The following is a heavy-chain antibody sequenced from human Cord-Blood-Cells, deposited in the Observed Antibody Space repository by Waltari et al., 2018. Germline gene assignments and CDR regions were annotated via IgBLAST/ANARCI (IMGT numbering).Heavy chain of an antibody. D-gene: IGHD6-19*01. J-gene: IGHJ4*02. V-gene: IGHV7-4-1*02. Sequence: QVQLVQSGSELKKPGASVKVSCKASGYTFTSYAMNWVRQAPGQGLGWMGWVNTTTGNPTYAQGFTGRFVFSLDTSVSTAYLQISSLKAEDTAVYYCAKGIAVAGRWGKLANWGQGTLVTVSS. CDR1: GYTFTSYA. CDR2: VNTTTGNP. CDR3: AKGIAVAGRWGKLAN.